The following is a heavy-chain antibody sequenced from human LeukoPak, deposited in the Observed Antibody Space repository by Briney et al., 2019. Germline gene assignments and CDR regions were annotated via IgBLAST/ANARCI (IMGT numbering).Heavy chain of an antibody. J-gene: IGHJ4*02. CDR3: ARDQYDSVWGSYRPYFDF. CDR2: ISIYNGNT. CDR1: GYTFRSYG. D-gene: IGHD3-16*02. V-gene: IGHV1-18*01. Sequence: ASVKVSCKASGYTFRSYGVNWIRQAPGQGLEWMGSISIYNGNTKYAENFQGRVTMTTDTSTSTAYMELSLRSDDTAMYYCARDQYDSVWGSYRPYFDFWGQGTLVTVSS.